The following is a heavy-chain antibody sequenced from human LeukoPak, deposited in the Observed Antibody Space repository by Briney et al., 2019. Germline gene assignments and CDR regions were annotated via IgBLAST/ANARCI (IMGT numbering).Heavy chain of an antibody. CDR1: GFTFSSYW. J-gene: IGHJ1*01. D-gene: IGHD3-22*01. Sequence: GGSQRLSCAASGFTFSSYWMHWVRQPPGKGLVWVSRIKSDGSTNYADSVKGRFTISRDNAKNTVSLQMNSLRAGDTGVYYCARAPSEIGGYYPEYFRHWGQGTLVTVSS. V-gene: IGHV3-74*01. CDR2: IKSDGST. CDR3: ARAPSEIGGYYPEYFRH.